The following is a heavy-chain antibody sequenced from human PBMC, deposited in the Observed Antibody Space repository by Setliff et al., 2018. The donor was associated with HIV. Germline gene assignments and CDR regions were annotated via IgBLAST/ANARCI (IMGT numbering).Heavy chain of an antibody. J-gene: IGHJ6*03. D-gene: IGHD5-18*01. CDR2: IYYSGST. V-gene: IGHV4-39*01. Sequence: LSLTCTVSGGSISRSSYYWGWIRQPPGKGLEWIGRIYYSGSTYYHPSLKTRVTISVDTSKNQFSIKLTSVTAADTAVYYCARHNTGYSYGYDYYYYYMDVWGKGTTVTVSS. CDR3: ARHNTGYSYGYDYYYYYMDV. CDR1: GGSISRSSYY.